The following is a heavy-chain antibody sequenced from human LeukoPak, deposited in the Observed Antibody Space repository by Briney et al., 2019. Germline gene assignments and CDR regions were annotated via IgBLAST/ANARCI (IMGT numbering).Heavy chain of an antibody. Sequence: KPSETLSLTCNVSGGSISSYYWSWIRQPPGKGLEWIGYMYYSGNTNYNPSLKSRVTTSVDSSKNQFSLKLSSVTAADTAVYYCARHTLVGARNAFDIWGQGTMVTVS. D-gene: IGHD1-26*01. CDR2: MYYSGNT. V-gene: IGHV4-59*08. CDR3: ARHTLVGARNAFDI. CDR1: GGSISSYY. J-gene: IGHJ3*02.